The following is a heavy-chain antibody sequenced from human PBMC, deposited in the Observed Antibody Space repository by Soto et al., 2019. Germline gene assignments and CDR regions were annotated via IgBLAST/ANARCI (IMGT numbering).Heavy chain of an antibody. CDR3: ARERRVVVPAAFNWFDP. Sequence: SETLSLTCTVSGGSISSGGYYWSWIRQHPGKGLEWIGYIYYSGSTYYNPSLKSRVTISVDTSKNQFSLKLSSVTAADTAVYYCARERRVVVPAAFNWFDPWGQGTLVTVSS. CDR1: GGSISSGGYY. J-gene: IGHJ5*02. CDR2: IYYSGST. D-gene: IGHD2-2*01. V-gene: IGHV4-31*03.